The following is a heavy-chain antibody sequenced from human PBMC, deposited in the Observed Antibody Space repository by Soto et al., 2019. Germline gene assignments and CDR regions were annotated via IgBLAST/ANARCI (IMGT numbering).Heavy chain of an antibody. CDR3: AIMTTVTEDDAFDI. CDR1: GYTFTSYY. D-gene: IGHD4-17*01. V-gene: IGHV1-46*03. Sequence: GASVKVSCKASGYTFTSYYMHWVRQAPGQGLEWMGIINPSGGSTSYAQKFQGRVTMTRDTSTSTVYMELSSLRSEDTFVYCCAIMTTVTEDDAFDIWGQGTMVTVSS. CDR2: INPSGGST. J-gene: IGHJ3*02.